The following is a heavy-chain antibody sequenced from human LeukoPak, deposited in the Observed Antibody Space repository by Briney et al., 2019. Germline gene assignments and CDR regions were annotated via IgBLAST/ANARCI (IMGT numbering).Heavy chain of an antibody. V-gene: IGHV3-9*01. J-gene: IGHJ5*02. CDR3: TRTTVTINAFDP. CDR1: GFTFDDYA. Sequence: GGSLRLSCAASGFTFDDYAMHWVRQAPGKGLEWVSGISWNSGSRGYADSVKGRFTISRDNAKNSLYLQMNSLRVEDTAVYYCTRTTVTINAFDPWGQGTLVTVSS. D-gene: IGHD4-17*01. CDR2: ISWNSGSR.